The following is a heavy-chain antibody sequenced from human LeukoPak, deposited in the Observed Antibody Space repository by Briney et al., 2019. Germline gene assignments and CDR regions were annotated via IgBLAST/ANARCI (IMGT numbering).Heavy chain of an antibody. Sequence: ASVKVSCKASGYTFTGYYMHRVRQAPGQGLEWMGWINPNSGGTNYAQKFQGRVTMTRDTSISTAYMELSRLRSDDTAVYYCARDYYDSSGYYSSDAFDIWGQGTMVTVSS. D-gene: IGHD3-22*01. CDR3: ARDYYDSSGYYSSDAFDI. CDR1: GYTFTGYY. V-gene: IGHV1-2*02. J-gene: IGHJ3*02. CDR2: INPNSGGT.